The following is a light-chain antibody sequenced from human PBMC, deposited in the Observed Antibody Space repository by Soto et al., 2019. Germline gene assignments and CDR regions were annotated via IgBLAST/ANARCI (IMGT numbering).Light chain of an antibody. CDR2: GAS. Sequence: EIVMTQSPATLSVSPGERANLYCRTSQSVSSNLAWYQQKPGHAPRLLIYGASTRATGIPARFSGSGSGTEFTLTISSLQSEDFAVYYCQQYNNWPFTFGQGTRLEIK. CDR3: QQYNNWPFT. V-gene: IGKV3-15*01. CDR1: QSVSSN. J-gene: IGKJ5*01.